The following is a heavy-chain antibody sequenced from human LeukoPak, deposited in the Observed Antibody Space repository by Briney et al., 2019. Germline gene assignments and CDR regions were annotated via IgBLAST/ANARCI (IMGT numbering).Heavy chain of an antibody. CDR1: GYTFIDYY. CDR2: MNPNTGGT. CDR3: ARGEHYYDSSGIRRKNDAFDI. D-gene: IGHD3-22*01. J-gene: IGHJ3*02. V-gene: IGHV1-2*02. Sequence: ASVKVSCKASGYTFIDYYMHWVRQAPGQGLEWVGWMNPNTGGTNYAQKFQGRVTMTRDTSISTAYMELSRLRSDDTAVYYCARGEHYYDSSGIRRKNDAFDIWGQGTMVTVSS.